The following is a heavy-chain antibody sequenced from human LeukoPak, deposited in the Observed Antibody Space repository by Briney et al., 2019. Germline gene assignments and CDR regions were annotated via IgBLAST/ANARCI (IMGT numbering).Heavy chain of an antibody. J-gene: IGHJ1*01. CDR1: GYTFTSYY. CDR3: ARQGAGGVAGTYFQH. D-gene: IGHD6-19*01. CDR2: INPSGGST. Sequence: ASVKVSCKASGYTFTSYYMYWVRQAPGQGLEWMGIINPSGGSTSYAQKFQGRVTMTRDTSTSTVYMELSSLRSEDTALYYCARQGAGGVAGTYFQHWGQGTLVAVSS. V-gene: IGHV1-46*01.